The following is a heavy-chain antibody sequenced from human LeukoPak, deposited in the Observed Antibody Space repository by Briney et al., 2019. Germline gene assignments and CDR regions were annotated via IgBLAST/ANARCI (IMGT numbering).Heavy chain of an antibody. D-gene: IGHD3-10*01. CDR2: ISGSGGST. Sequence: PGRSLRLSCAASGFTFSSYAMSWVRQAPGKGLEWVSGISGSGGSTYYADSVKGRFTISRDNSKNTLYLQMNSLRAEDTAVYYCAKSGLWFGEFDYWGQGTLVTVSS. V-gene: IGHV3-23*01. CDR1: GFTFSSYA. CDR3: AKSGLWFGEFDY. J-gene: IGHJ4*02.